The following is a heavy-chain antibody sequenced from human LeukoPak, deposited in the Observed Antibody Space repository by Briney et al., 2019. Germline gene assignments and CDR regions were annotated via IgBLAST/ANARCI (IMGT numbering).Heavy chain of an antibody. J-gene: IGHJ1*01. CDR3: ARDILTSSQSRYQH. D-gene: IGHD3-9*01. CDR2: ISYDGSNK. V-gene: IGHV3-30-3*01. CDR1: GFTFSSYA. Sequence: GGSLRLSCAASGFTFSSYAMHWVRQAPGKGLEWVAVISYDGSNKYYADSVKGRFTISRDNSKNTLYLQMNSLRAEDTAVYYCARDILTSSQSRYQHWGQGTLVTVSS.